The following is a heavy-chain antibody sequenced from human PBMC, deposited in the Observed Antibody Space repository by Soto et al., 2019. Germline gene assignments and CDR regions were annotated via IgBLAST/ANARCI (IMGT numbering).Heavy chain of an antibody. CDR2: ISWDSGSI. V-gene: IGHV3-9*01. CDR3: ARSHYTTSPFDY. D-gene: IGHD2-2*02. Sequence: GGSLRLSCAASGFALDDSDMHWVRQAPGKGLEWVSSISWDSGSIAYADSVKGRFTISTDNAKKFLYLQMNNLRADDTAFYYCARSHYTTSPFDYWGQGALVTVS. CDR1: GFALDDSD. J-gene: IGHJ4*02.